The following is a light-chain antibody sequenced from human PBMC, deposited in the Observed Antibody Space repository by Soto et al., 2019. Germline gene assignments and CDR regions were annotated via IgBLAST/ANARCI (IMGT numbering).Light chain of an antibody. CDR2: GAS. J-gene: IGKJ1*01. CDR3: QQYNNWPRT. CDR1: QSVSSSY. Sequence: EILLTQSPGTLSLSPGERATLPSRASQSVSSSYLAWYQQKPGQAPRLLIYGASTRATGIPARFSGSGSGTEFTLTISSLQSEDFAVYYCQQYNNWPRTFGQGTKVDIK. V-gene: IGKV3-15*01.